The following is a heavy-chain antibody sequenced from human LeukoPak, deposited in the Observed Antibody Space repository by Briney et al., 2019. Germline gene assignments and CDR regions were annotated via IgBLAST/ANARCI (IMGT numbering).Heavy chain of an antibody. CDR2: ISGSGGST. Sequence: GGSLRLSCAASGFIFSSYAMSWVRQAPGKGLEWVSGISGSGGSTYYADSVKGRFTISRDNSKNTLYLQMNSLRGEDTAVYYCAKARYSSGWDYFDYWGQGTLVTVSS. CDR3: AKARYSSGWDYFDY. V-gene: IGHV3-23*01. D-gene: IGHD6-19*01. CDR1: GFIFSSYA. J-gene: IGHJ4*02.